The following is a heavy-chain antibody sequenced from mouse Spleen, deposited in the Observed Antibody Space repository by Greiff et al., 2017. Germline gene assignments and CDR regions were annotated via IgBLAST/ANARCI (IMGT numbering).Heavy chain of an antibody. CDR3: AAYYYGSSYVYAMDY. J-gene: IGHJ4*01. V-gene: IGHV1-39*01. CDR2: INPNYGTT. CDR1: GYSFTDYN. Sequence: EVQLQQSGPELVKPGASVKISCKASGYSFTDYNMNWVKQSNGKSLEWIGVINPNYGTTSYNQKFKGKATLTVDQSSSTAYMQLNSLTSEDSAVYYCAAYYYGSSYVYAMDYWGQGTSVTVSS. D-gene: IGHD1-1*01.